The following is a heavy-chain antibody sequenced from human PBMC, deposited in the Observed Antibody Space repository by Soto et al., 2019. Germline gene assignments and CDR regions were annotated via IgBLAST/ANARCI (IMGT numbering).Heavy chain of an antibody. Sequence: QVTVKESGPVLVKPTENLTLTCTVSGFSLSNAGLGVSWIRQPPGKALEWLAHIFSNDEKSYSTSLNSRLTISRDTPKSQVVLTMTNMDPVETTTYYCASTYSTSWYWFDPWGEGTLVTVSS. V-gene: IGHV2-26*04. J-gene: IGHJ5*02. CDR1: GFSLSNAGLG. D-gene: IGHD6-13*01. CDR3: ASTYSTSWYWFDP. CDR2: IFSNDEK.